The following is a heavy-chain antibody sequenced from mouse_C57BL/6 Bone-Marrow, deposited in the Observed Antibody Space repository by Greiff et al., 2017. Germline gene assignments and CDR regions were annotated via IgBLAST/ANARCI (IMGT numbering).Heavy chain of an antibody. Sequence: EVQLQQSGAELVRPGASVKLSCTASGFNIKDYYMHWVKQRPEQGLEWIGRIDPEDGDTEYAPKFQGKATMTADTSSNTAYLQLSSLTSEDTAVYYCTTYLIYYYGSSYEDYAMDDWGQGTSVTVSS. J-gene: IGHJ4*01. V-gene: IGHV14-1*01. CDR3: TTYLIYYYGSSYEDYAMDD. CDR2: IDPEDGDT. D-gene: IGHD1-1*01. CDR1: GFNIKDYY.